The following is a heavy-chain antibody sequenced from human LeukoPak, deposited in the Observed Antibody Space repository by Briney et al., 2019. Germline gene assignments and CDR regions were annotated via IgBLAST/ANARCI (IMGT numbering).Heavy chain of an antibody. CDR1: GGSISSSSYY. V-gene: IGHV4-39*01. CDR3: AATGTRRWDAFDI. D-gene: IGHD1-7*01. CDR2: IYYSGST. Sequence: SETLSLTCTVSGGSISSSSYYWGWIRQPPGKGLEWIGSIYYSGSTYYNPSLKSRVTISVDTSKNQLSLKLSSVTAADTAVYYCAATGTRRWDAFDIWGQGTMVTVSS. J-gene: IGHJ3*02.